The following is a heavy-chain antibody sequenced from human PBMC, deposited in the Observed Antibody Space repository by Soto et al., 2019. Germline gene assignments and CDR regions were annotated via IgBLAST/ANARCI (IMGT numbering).Heavy chain of an antibody. CDR2: IYYSGST. D-gene: IGHD3-16*01. V-gene: IGHV4-59*08. CDR3: ARHVERFGITFGGGWFDP. J-gene: IGHJ5*02. CDR1: GGSISSYY. Sequence: PSETLSLTCTVSGGSISSYYWSWIRQPPGKGLEWIGYIYYSGSTNYNPSLKSRVTISVDTSKNQFSLKLSSVTAADTAVCCCARHVERFGITFGGGWFDPWGQGTLVTVSS.